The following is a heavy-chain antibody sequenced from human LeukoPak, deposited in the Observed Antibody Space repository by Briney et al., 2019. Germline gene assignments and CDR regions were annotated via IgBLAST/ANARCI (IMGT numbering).Heavy chain of an antibody. Sequence: SAKVSCTASGGTFSSYAISWVRQAPGQGLGWMGGIIPIFGTANYAQKFQGRVTITADESTSTAYMELSSLRSEDTAVYFCARGYYYGSGSYYNGYDYWGQGTLVTVSS. D-gene: IGHD3-10*01. J-gene: IGHJ4*02. CDR2: IIPIFGTA. V-gene: IGHV1-69*13. CDR1: GGTFSSYA. CDR3: ARGYYYGSGSYYNGYDY.